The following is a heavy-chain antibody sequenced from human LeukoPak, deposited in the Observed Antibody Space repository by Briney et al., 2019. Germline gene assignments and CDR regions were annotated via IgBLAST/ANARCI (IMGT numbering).Heavy chain of an antibody. D-gene: IGHD3-22*01. J-gene: IGHJ4*02. V-gene: IGHV1-69*13. CDR2: IIPIFGTA. CDR3: ATETPPHYYDSSGYYNY. CDR1: GGTFSSYA. Sequence: GASVKVSCKASGGTFSSYAISWVRQAPGQGLEWMGGIIPIFGTANYAQKFQGRVTITADESTSTAYVELSSLRSEDTAVYYCATETPPHYYDSSGYYNYWGQGTLVTVSS.